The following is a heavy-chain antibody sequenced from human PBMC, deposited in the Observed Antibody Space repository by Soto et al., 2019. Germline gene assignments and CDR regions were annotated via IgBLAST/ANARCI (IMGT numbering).Heavy chain of an antibody. Sequence: ASVKVSCKASGYMFTTYGISWVRQAPGQGLEWMGWINPYNGNTNYAQRLQGRVTMTADTSTSTVYMELGSLRYDDTAVYYCAREAVSGIGGFDPWGQGTLVTVS. D-gene: IGHD6-13*01. CDR3: AREAVSGIGGFDP. CDR1: GYMFTTYG. V-gene: IGHV1-18*01. CDR2: INPYNGNT. J-gene: IGHJ5*02.